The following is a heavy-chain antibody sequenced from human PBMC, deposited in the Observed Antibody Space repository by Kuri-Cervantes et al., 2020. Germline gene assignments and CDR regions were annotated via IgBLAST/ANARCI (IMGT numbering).Heavy chain of an antibody. CDR3: ARDHSRTWFLHFDY. CDR1: GYTFTSYA. V-gene: IGHV1-3*01. CDR2: INAGNGNT. J-gene: IGHJ4*02. D-gene: IGHD6-13*01. Sequence: ASVKVSCKASGYTFTSYAMHWVRQAPGQRLEWMGWINAGNGNTKYSQKFQGRVTITRDTSASTAYMELSSLRSEDTAVYYCARDHSRTWFLHFDYWGQGTLVTVSS.